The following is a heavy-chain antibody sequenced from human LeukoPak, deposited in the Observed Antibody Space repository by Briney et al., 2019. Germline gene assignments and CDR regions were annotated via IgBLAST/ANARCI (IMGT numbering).Heavy chain of an antibody. CDR1: GYTFTSYY. CDR3: ATTSYYYGSGPRALDY. Sequence: ASVKASCKASGYTFTSYYMHWVRQAPGQGLEWMGIINPSGGSTSYAQKFQGRVTMTRDTPTSTVYMELSSLRSEDTAVYYCATTSYYYGSGPRALDYWGQGALVTVSS. V-gene: IGHV1-46*01. J-gene: IGHJ4*02. D-gene: IGHD3-10*01. CDR2: INPSGGST.